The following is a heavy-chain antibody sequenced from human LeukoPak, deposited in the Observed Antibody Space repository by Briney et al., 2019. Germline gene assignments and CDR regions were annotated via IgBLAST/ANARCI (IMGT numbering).Heavy chain of an antibody. J-gene: IGHJ5*02. CDR3: AKDEYYDFWSGSNWFDP. CDR2: ISGSGGST. D-gene: IGHD3-3*01. CDR1: GFTFSSYA. Sequence: GGSLRLSCAASGFTFSSYAMSWVRQAPGKGLEWVSAISGSGGSTYYADSVKGRFTISRDNSKNTLYLQMNSLRAEDTAVYYCAKDEYYDFWSGSNWFDPWGQGTPVTVSS. V-gene: IGHV3-23*01.